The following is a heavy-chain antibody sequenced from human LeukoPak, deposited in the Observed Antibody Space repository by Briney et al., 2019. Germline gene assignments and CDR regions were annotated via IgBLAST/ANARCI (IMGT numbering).Heavy chain of an antibody. CDR3: ARRSSGWYQDY. D-gene: IGHD6-19*01. Sequence: GESLKISCKGSGYSFTSYWIGWVRQIPGKGLELMGIIYPGDSDTRYSPSLQGQVTISADKSTSTAYLQWSSLKASDTAMYYCARRSSGWYQDYWGQGTLVTVSS. CDR1: GYSFTSYW. J-gene: IGHJ4*02. CDR2: IYPGDSDT. V-gene: IGHV5-51*01.